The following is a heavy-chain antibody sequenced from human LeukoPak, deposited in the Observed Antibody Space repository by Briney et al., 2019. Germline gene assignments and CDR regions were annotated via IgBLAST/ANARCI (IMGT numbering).Heavy chain of an antibody. CDR2: ISAYNGNT. J-gene: IGHJ6*02. CDR1: GYTFTSYG. Sequence: VASVKVSCKASGYTFTSYGISWVRQAPGQGLEWMGWISAYNGNTNYAQKLQGRVTMTTDTSTSTAYMELRSLRSDDTAVYYCARVLEQWTESLVLDYGMDVWGQGTTVTVSS. CDR3: ARVLEQWTESLVLDYGMDV. V-gene: IGHV1-18*01. D-gene: IGHD6-19*01.